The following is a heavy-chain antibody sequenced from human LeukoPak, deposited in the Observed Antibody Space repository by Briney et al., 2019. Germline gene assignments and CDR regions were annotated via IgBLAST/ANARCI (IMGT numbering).Heavy chain of an antibody. Sequence: SETLSLTCTVSGGSISSSSYHWGWFRQSPGKGLEWVGSVDFNGNTQYNPSLKSRVTISEDTSKNEFSLKLTYGTAADTATYYCARKYVDSGWPRYGDYWGQGTLVTVSS. CDR2: VDFNGNT. CDR3: ARKYVDSGWPRYGDY. J-gene: IGHJ4*02. D-gene: IGHD6-25*01. V-gene: IGHV4-39*01. CDR1: GGSISSSSYH.